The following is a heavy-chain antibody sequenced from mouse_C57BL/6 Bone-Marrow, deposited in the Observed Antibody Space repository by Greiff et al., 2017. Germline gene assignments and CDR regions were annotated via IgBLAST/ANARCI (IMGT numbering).Heavy chain of an antibody. Sequence: VKLQESGPGLVQPSQSLSITCTVSGFSLTSYGVHWVRQSPGKGLEWLGVIWSGGSTDYNAAFISRLSISKDNSKSQVFFKMNSLQADDTAIYYCALGYGSSLYYFDYWGQGTTLTVSS. J-gene: IGHJ2*01. CDR3: ALGYGSSLYYFDY. CDR2: IWSGGST. D-gene: IGHD1-1*01. CDR1: GFSLTSYG. V-gene: IGHV2-2*01.